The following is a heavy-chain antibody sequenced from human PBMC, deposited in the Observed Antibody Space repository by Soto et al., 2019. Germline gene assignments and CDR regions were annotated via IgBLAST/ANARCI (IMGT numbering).Heavy chain of an antibody. Sequence: QVQLVESGGGVVQPGRSLRLSCAASGFTFSSYGMHWVRQAPGKGLEWVAVISYDGSNKYYADSVKGRFTISRDNYNNTMYLQMNRLRAEDTAVYYCAKEYYDILTGYYKRDYWGQGTLVTVSS. J-gene: IGHJ4*02. CDR3: AKEYYDILTGYYKRDY. CDR1: GFTFSSYG. V-gene: IGHV3-30*18. D-gene: IGHD3-9*01. CDR2: ISYDGSNK.